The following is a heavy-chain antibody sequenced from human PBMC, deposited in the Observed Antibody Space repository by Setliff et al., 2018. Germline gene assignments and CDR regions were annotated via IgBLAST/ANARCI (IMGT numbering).Heavy chain of an antibody. D-gene: IGHD3-10*01. CDR3: ARGAWFGALTIGGWIDP. V-gene: IGHV1-46*01. J-gene: IGHJ5*02. Sequence: ASVKVSCKTSGYSFTNYFIHWVRQAPGQGPEWMGVIDPSGDTTSFAQRFQGRVSLTSDTSTTTIYMELSSLRSEDTAIYYCARGAWFGALTIGGWIDPWGQGTLVTVS. CDR2: IDPSGDTT. CDR1: GYSFTNYF.